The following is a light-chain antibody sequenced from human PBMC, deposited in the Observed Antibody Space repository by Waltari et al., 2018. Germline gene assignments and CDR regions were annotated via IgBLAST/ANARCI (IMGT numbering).Light chain of an antibody. Sequence: QSALTQPASVSGSPGPSITISCTGTSSDVCGYNYVSWYQQHPGKAPKLMIYDVSKRPSGVSNRFSGSKSGNTASLTISGLQAEDEADYYCSSYTSSSTLDVFGTGTKVTVL. CDR1: SSDVCGYNY. CDR3: SSYTSSSTLDV. J-gene: IGLJ1*01. V-gene: IGLV2-14*01. CDR2: DVS.